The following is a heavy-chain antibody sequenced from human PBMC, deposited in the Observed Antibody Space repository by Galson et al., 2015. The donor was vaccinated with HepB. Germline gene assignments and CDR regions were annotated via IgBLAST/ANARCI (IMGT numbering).Heavy chain of an antibody. CDR1: GYTFTSYG. CDR3: AGGYGDYVYLANDAFDI. Sequence: SVKVSCKASGYTFTSYGISWVRQAPGQGLEWMGWISAYNGNTNYAQKLQGRVTMTTDTSTSTAYMELRSLRSDDTAVYYCAGGYGDYVYLANDAFDIWGQGTMVTVSS. D-gene: IGHD4-17*01. J-gene: IGHJ3*02. V-gene: IGHV1-18*04. CDR2: ISAYNGNT.